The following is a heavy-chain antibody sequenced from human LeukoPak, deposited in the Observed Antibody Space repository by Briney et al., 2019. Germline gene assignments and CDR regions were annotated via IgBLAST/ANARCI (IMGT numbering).Heavy chain of an antibody. Sequence: GGSLRLSCAASGFTFSNACMSWVRQAPGKGLEWVGHIKGKTDGGTTDYAAPAQGRFTISRDDSKNTLFLQMNSLKTEDTAVYYCTTGTWIQLWLADYWGQGTLVTVSS. CDR1: GFTFSNAC. D-gene: IGHD5-18*01. CDR2: IKGKTDGGTT. CDR3: TTGTWIQLWLADY. V-gene: IGHV3-15*01. J-gene: IGHJ4*02.